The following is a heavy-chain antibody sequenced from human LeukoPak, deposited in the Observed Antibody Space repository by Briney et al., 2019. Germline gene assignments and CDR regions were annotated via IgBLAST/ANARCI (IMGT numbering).Heavy chain of an antibody. V-gene: IGHV5-51*01. CDR1: GYSFTNYC. D-gene: IGHD3-10*01. CDR3: ARLYYGSGSPYDY. J-gene: IGHJ4*02. CDR2: IYPGDSDT. Sequence: GESLTISCKGSGYSFTNYCIGWVRQMPGKGREWMGIIYPGDSDTRYSPSFQGQVTISADKSISTAYLQWSSLQASDTAMYYCARLYYGSGSPYDYWGQGTLVPVSS.